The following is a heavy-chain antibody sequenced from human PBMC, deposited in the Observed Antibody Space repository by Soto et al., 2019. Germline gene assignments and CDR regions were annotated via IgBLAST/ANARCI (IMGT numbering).Heavy chain of an antibody. CDR1: GFTLSSYE. D-gene: IGHD2-2*01. CDR2: ISSSGSTI. V-gene: IGHV3-48*03. J-gene: IGHJ5*02. Sequence: PGGSLRLSCAASGFTLSSYEMNWVRQAPGKGLEWVSYISSSGSTIYYADSVKGRFTISRDNAKNSLYLQMNSLRAEDTAVYYCARGFDIVVVPAKNWLDPWGQGTLVTVSS. CDR3: ARGFDIVVVPAKNWLDP.